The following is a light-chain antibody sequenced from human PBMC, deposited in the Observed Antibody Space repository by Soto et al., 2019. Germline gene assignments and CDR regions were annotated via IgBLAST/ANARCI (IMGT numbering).Light chain of an antibody. CDR1: SSDIGSYDL. V-gene: IGLV2-23*01. CDR2: EGT. J-gene: IGLJ1*01. Sequence: QSDLTQTASVSGPLGQSIVISCTGSSSDIGSYDLVSWYQQYPGKAPKVVIFEGTKRPSGVSNRFSGSKSGNTASLTISGLQTEDEADYYCCSYAGSRTYVFGAGTKVTVL. CDR3: CSYAGSRTYV.